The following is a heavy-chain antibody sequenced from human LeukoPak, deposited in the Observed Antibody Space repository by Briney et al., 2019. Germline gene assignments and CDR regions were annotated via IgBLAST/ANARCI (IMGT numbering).Heavy chain of an antibody. CDR2: DSYSGST. D-gene: IGHD4-17*01. CDR3: ARDPTTVTKGFDI. Sequence: PSETLSLTCTVSGGSISSHYWTWIRQSPGKGLEWIGYDSYSGSTNYNPSLTSRVTLSVDTSKNQFSLKLRSVTAADTAVCYCARDPTTVTKGFDIWGQGTMVTVSS. J-gene: IGHJ3*02. V-gene: IGHV4-59*11. CDR1: GGSISSHY.